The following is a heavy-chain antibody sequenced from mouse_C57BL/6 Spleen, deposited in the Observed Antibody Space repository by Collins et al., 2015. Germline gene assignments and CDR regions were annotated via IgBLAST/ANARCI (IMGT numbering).Heavy chain of an antibody. J-gene: IGHJ1*03. V-gene: IGHV1-26*01. D-gene: IGHD1-1*01. Sequence: QSHGKSLEWIGDINLNNGGTSYNQKFKGKATLTVDKSSSTAYMELRSLTSEDSAVYYCARSDYYGSSYGYFDVWGTGTTVTVSS. CDR3: ARSDYYGSSYGYFDV. CDR2: INLNNGGT.